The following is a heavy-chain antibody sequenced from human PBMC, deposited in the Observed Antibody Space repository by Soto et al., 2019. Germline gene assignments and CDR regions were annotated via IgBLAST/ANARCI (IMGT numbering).Heavy chain of an antibody. V-gene: IGHV4-59*01. Sequence: SETLSLTCTVSGGSISSYYWSWIRQPPGKGLEWIGYIYYSGSTNYNPSLKSRVTISVDTSKNQFSLKLSSVTAADTAVYYCARGSRDRFDYWGQGTLVTVSS. CDR3: ARGSRDRFDY. J-gene: IGHJ4*02. CDR1: GGSISSYY. CDR2: IYYSGST.